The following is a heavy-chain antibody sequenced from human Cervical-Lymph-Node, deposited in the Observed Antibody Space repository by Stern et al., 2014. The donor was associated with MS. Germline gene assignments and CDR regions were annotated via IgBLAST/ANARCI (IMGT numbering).Heavy chain of an antibody. CDR1: GGSISSGGHY. CDR3: ASRWSGTYYGQNWFDP. D-gene: IGHD1-26*01. V-gene: IGHV4-31*03. J-gene: IGHJ5*02. Sequence: QVQLQESAPGLVKPSQTLSLTCTVSGGSISSGGHYWSWIRQHPGKGLEWIGYIYYSGGTFYNPSLKSRVSISLDTSKNQFSLQLSSVTAADTAIYYCASRWSGTYYGQNWFDPWGQGILVTVST. CDR2: IYYSGGT.